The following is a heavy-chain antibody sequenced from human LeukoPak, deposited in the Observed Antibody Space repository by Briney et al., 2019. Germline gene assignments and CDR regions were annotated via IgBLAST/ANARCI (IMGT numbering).Heavy chain of an antibody. CDR1: GFTVSSNY. CDR2: TYSGGSI. CDR3: ARAGFQYGMDV. V-gene: IGHV3-66*01. Sequence: GGSLRLSCAASGFTVSSNYMNWVRQAPGKGLEWVSVTYSGGSIYYADSVKGRFTISRDNSKNTLYLQMNSLRAEDTAVYYCARAGFQYGMDVWGQGTTVTVSS. D-gene: IGHD3-10*01. J-gene: IGHJ6*02.